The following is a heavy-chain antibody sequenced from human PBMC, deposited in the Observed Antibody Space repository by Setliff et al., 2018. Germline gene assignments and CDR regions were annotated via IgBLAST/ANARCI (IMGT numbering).Heavy chain of an antibody. Sequence: PSETLSLTCSVSGASITSGGFYWTWIRQPAGKGLEWIGHISPSGSTTYNPSVKSRVTISLDTPKNHFSLKLGSVTAADTALYYCARSPSSGAYWNPRPFYSDYWARGTLVTVSS. J-gene: IGHJ4*02. CDR1: GASITSGGFY. CDR3: ARSPSSGAYWNPRPFYSDY. D-gene: IGHD1-26*01. V-gene: IGHV4-61*09. CDR2: ISPSGST.